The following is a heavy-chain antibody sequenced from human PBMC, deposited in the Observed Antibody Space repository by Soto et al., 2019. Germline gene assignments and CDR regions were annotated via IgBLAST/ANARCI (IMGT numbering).Heavy chain of an antibody. D-gene: IGHD3-9*01. CDR1: GFTFSSYA. Sequence: PGGSLRLSCAASGFTFSSYAMHWVRQAPGKGLEWVAVISYDGSNKSHADTVKGRFTISRDNSKNTLYLQMNSLRAEDKAVYYCARQPRILTGYSGHFDYWGQGTLVTVSS. V-gene: IGHV3-30-3*01. J-gene: IGHJ4*02. CDR3: ARQPRILTGYSGHFDY. CDR2: ISYDGSNK.